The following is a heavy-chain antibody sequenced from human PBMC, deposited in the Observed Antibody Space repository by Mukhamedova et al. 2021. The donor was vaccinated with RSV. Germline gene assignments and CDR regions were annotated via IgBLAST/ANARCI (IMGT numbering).Heavy chain of an antibody. CDR3: AKNAGYKYYYYYGMDV. V-gene: IGHV3-23*01. CDR2: ISGSGGST. J-gene: IGHJ6*02. Sequence: VSAISGSGGSTYYADSVKGRFTISRDNSKNTLYLQMNSLRAEDTAVYYCAKNAGYKYYYYYGMDVWGQGTTVPVSS. D-gene: IGHD2-2*02.